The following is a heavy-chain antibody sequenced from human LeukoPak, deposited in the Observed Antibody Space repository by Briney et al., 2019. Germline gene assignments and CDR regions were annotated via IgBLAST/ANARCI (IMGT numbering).Heavy chain of an antibody. CDR1: GFTVSSNY. D-gene: IGHD2-21*02. J-gene: IGHJ6*02. CDR2: IYSGGST. V-gene: IGHV3-66*02. CDR3: ATVTAALYYYGMDV. Sequence: GGSLRLSCAASGFTVSSNYMSWVRQAPGKGLEWVSVIYSGGSTYYADSVKGRFTISRDNSKNTLYLQMNSLRAEDTAVYYCATVTAALYYYGMDVWGQGTTVTVFS.